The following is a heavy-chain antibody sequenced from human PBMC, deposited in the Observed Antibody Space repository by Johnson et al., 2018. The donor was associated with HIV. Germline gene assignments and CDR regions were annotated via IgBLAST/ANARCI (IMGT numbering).Heavy chain of an antibody. CDR3: ASAWGELDDAFDI. Sequence: HVQLVESGGGVVQPGGSLRLSCAASGFTFSSYAMHWVRQAPGKGLEWVAVISYDGSNKYYADSVKGRFTISRDNSKNTLYLQMNSLRAEDTAVYYCASAWGELDDAFDIWGQGTMVTVSS. D-gene: IGHD1-26*01. V-gene: IGHV3-30*04. J-gene: IGHJ3*02. CDR1: GFTFSSYA. CDR2: ISYDGSNK.